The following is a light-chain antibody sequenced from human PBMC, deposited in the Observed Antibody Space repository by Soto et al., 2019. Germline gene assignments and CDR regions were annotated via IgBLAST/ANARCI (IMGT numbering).Light chain of an antibody. V-gene: IGKV1-9*01. CDR2: AAS. J-gene: IGKJ4*01. CDR1: QSISSY. Sequence: IRMTQSPSSFSASTVSRVTITCRASQSISSYLNRYQQKPGKAPKLLIYAASTLQSGVPSRFSGSGSGTEFTLTISSLQPEDFATYYCQQLNSYPLTFGGGTKVDIK. CDR3: QQLNSYPLT.